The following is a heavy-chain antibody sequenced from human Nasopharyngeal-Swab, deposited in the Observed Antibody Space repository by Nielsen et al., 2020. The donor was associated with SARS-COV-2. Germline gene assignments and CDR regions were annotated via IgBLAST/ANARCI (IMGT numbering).Heavy chain of an antibody. D-gene: IGHD6-13*01. V-gene: IGHV1-8*01. CDR3: AKGLRQQAPRIFDL. CDR2: MNPSNANT. J-gene: IGHJ4*02. Sequence: ASVKVSCKASGYTFTSFDINWVRQAAGQGPEWMGWMNPSNANTRYAQKFQGRVTMTRDTSISTAYMELSGLTSEDTAVYYCAKGLRQQAPRIFDLWGQGTPVTVSS. CDR1: GYTFTSFD.